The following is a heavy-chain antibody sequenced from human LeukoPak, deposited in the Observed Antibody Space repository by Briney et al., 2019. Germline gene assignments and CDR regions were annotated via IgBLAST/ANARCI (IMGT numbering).Heavy chain of an antibody. CDR1: GGSISSSSYY. CDR3: ARQNRGYYYFDY. D-gene: IGHD5-18*01. CDR2: IYYSGST. J-gene: IGHJ4*02. Sequence: SETLSLTCTVSGGSISSSSYYWGWIRQPPGKGLEWIGSIYYSGSTYYNPSLKSRVTISVDTSKNQFSLKLSSVTAADTAVYYCARQNRGYYYFDYWGQGTLVTVSS. V-gene: IGHV4-39*07.